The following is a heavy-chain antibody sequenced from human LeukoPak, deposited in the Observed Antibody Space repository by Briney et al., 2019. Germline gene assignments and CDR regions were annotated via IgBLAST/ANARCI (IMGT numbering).Heavy chain of an antibody. J-gene: IGHJ6*03. D-gene: IGHD6-13*01. Sequence: PSETLSPTCAVYGGSFSGYYWTWIRQPPGKGLEWIGEINHRGTTHSNPSLKSRVIMTVDTSKKQFSLRLSSVTAADTAVYYCARVNFGTYSSSWYKGGYYYFYMDVWGTRTTVTVSS. CDR2: INHRGTT. CDR3: ARVNFGTYSSSWYKGGYYYFYMDV. CDR1: GGSFSGYY. V-gene: IGHV4-34*01.